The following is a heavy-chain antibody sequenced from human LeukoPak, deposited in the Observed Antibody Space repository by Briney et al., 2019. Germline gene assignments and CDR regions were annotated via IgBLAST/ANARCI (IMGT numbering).Heavy chain of an antibody. Sequence: PGASLRLSCAASGFTFSSYAKSWVRQAPGKGLEWVSAISGGGGSTYYADSVKGRFTISRDNSKNTLYLQMNSLRAEDTAVYYCAKNRAGYNWYFDLWGRGTLVTVSS. V-gene: IGHV3-23*01. CDR2: ISGGGGST. CDR3: AKNRAGYNWYFDL. CDR1: GFTFSSYA. J-gene: IGHJ2*01. D-gene: IGHD3-9*01.